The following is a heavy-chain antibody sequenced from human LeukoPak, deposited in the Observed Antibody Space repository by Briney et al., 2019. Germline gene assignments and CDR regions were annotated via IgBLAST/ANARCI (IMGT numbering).Heavy chain of an antibody. CDR1: GGTFSSYA. CDR3: ARDSGYGRYYFDY. CDR2: IIPIFGTA. V-gene: IGHV1-69*13. Sequence: GASVKVSCKASGGTFSSYAISWVRQAPGQGLEWMGGIIPIFGTANYAQKFQGRVTITADESTSTAYMELNSLRSEDTAVYYCARDSGYGRYYFDYWGQGTLVTVSS. D-gene: IGHD3-9*01. J-gene: IGHJ4*02.